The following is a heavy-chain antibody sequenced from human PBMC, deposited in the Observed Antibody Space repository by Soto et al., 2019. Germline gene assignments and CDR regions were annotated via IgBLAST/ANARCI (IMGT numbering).Heavy chain of an antibody. J-gene: IGHJ3*02. CDR3: ARHAGRTYYDILTGPFDI. CDR2: IIPIFGTA. CDR1: GGTFSSYA. D-gene: IGHD3-9*01. Sequence: SVKVSCKASGGTFSSYAISWVRQAPGQGLEWMGGIIPIFGTANYAQKFQGRVTITADESTSTAYMELSSLRSEDTAVYYCARHAGRTYYDILTGPFDIWGQGTMVTVSS. V-gene: IGHV1-69*13.